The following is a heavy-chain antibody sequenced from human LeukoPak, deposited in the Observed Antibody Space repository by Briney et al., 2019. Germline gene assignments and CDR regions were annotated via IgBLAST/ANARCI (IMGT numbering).Heavy chain of an antibody. CDR2: IYYSGST. CDR3: ARDRGGGQTVFDY. CDR1: GTSISSYY. J-gene: IGHJ4*02. D-gene: IGHD1-26*01. V-gene: IGHV4-59*01. Sequence: SETLSLTCTVSGTSISSYYWSWLRQPPGKGLEWIGYIYYSGSTNYNPSLKSRVTISVGTSKNQFSLKLSSMTAADTAVYYCARDRGGGQTVFDYWGQGTLVTVSS.